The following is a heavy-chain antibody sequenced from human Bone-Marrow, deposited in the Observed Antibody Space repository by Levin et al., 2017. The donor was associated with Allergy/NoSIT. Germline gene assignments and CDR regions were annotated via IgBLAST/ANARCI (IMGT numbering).Heavy chain of an antibody. J-gene: IGHJ4*02. CDR2: IGEDGTEK. Sequence: LSLTCAASGFTFPKYWMVWVRQAPGKGLEWVANIGEDGTEKYYLDSVKGRFTISRDNAKNSLYLQMSSLRVEDTAVYYCVRDAMRGGDFDYWGQGILVAVSS. CDR1: GFTFPKYW. V-gene: IGHV3-7*01. D-gene: IGHD3-16*01. CDR3: VRDAMRGGDFDY.